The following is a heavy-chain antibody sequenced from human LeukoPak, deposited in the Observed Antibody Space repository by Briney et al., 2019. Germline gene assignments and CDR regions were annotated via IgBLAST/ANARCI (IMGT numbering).Heavy chain of an antibody. CDR2: VYYSGTT. V-gene: IGHV4-39*01. J-gene: IGHJ4*02. D-gene: IGHD6-19*01. CDR1: GGSISSLTYY. Sequence: SETLSLTCAVSGGSISSLTYYWGWFRQPPGKGLVGVASVYYSGTTYYSPSLKSRVAISVNRSNNQFSLRLSSVAAADTAVYFCAGYSAGWSSGGGYWGQGTLVTVSS. CDR3: AGYSAGWSSGGGY.